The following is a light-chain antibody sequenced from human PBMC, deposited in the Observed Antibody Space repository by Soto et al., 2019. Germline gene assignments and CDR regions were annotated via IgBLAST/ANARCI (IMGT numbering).Light chain of an antibody. Sequence: QSALTQPASVSGSPGQSITISCTGTSSDVGGYNYVSWYQQHPGKAPKLMIYAVTDRPSGVSSRFSGSKSGNTASLTISGLQAEDEADYYCSSFAGSSTFEVFGTGTKLTVL. CDR3: SSFAGSSTFEV. V-gene: IGLV2-14*01. CDR1: SSDVGGYNY. J-gene: IGLJ1*01. CDR2: AVT.